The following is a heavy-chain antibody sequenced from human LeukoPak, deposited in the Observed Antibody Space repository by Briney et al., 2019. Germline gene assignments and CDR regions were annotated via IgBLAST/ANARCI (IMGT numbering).Heavy chain of an antibody. CDR3: ARSSPAGAVAGSFDY. V-gene: IGHV1-18*01. Sequence: ASVKVSCKASGYTFTSYGISWVRQAPGQGLEWMGWISAYNGNTNYAQKLQGRVTMTTDTSTSTAYMELRSLRSDDTAVYYCARSSPAGAVAGSFDYWGQGTLVTVSS. CDR1: GYTFTSYG. J-gene: IGHJ4*02. CDR2: ISAYNGNT. D-gene: IGHD6-19*01.